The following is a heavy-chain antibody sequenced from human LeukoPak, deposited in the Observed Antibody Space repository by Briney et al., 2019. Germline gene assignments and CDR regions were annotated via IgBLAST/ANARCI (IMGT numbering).Heavy chain of an antibody. CDR1: AGSISGYY. J-gene: IGHJ5*02. CDR2: IYYSGST. CDR3: ARVRGRSSGLFAGPTAWFDP. Sequence: SETLSLTCTVSAGSISGYYWSWIRQPPGKGLEWIGYIYYSGSTNYNPSLKSRVTISVDTSKNQFSLKLSSVTAADTAVYYCARVRGRSSGLFAGPTAWFDPWGQGTLVTVSS. V-gene: IGHV4-59*01. D-gene: IGHD6-19*01.